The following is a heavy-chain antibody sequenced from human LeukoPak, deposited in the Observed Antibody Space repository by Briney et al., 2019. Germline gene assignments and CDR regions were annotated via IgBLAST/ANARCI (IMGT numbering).Heavy chain of an antibody. CDR2: IYYSGST. J-gene: IGHJ5*02. CDR1: GGSISSGDYY. CDR3: ARAKDCSGGSCYSWSWFDP. Sequence: SQTLSLTCTVSGGSISSGDYYWSWIRQPPGKGLEWIGYIYYSGSTHYNPSLKSRVTISVDTSKNQFSLKLSSVTAADTAVYYCARAKDCSGGSCYSWSWFDPWGQGTQVTVSS. V-gene: IGHV4-30-4*08. D-gene: IGHD2-15*01.